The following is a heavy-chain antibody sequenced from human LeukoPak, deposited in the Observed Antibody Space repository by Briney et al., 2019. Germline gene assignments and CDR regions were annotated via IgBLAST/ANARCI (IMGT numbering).Heavy chain of an antibody. CDR1: GGSISSYY. V-gene: IGHV4-59*12. CDR2: IYYSGST. D-gene: IGHD4-17*01. Sequence: SETLSLTCTVSGGSISSYYWSWIRQPPGKGLEWIGYIYYSGSTNYNPSLKSRATISVDTSKNQFSLKLSSVTAADTAVYYCARRTHYGDYFYYYYYMDVWGKGTTVTISS. CDR3: ARRTHYGDYFYYYYYMDV. J-gene: IGHJ6*03.